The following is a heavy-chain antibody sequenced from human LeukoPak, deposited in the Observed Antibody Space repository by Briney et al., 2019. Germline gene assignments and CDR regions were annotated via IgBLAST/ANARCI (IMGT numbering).Heavy chain of an antibody. D-gene: IGHD5-24*01. CDR3: ARALNYNLGS. J-gene: IGHJ4*02. CDR2: INPDTGGT. CDR1: GYTFTGYY. V-gene: IGHV1-2*02. Sequence: ASVKVSCKASGYTFTGYYMHWVRQAPGQGLEWMGRINPDTGGTDYAQKFQGRVTMTRDTSISTAYMELSRLRYDDTAVYYCARALNYNLGSWGQGTLVTVSS.